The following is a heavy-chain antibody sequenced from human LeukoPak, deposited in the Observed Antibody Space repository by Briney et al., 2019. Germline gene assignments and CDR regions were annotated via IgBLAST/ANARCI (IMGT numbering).Heavy chain of an antibody. CDR1: GGSISSYY. J-gene: IGHJ4*02. V-gene: IGHV4-4*07. CDR2: IYTSGST. D-gene: IGHD1-26*01. CDR3: AKVISRSYYLIYFDY. Sequence: SETLSLTCTVSGGSISSYYWSWIRQPAGKGLEWIGRIYTSGSTNYNPSLKSRVTMSVDTSKNQFSLKLSSVTAADTAVYYCAKVISRSYYLIYFDYWGQGTLVTVSS.